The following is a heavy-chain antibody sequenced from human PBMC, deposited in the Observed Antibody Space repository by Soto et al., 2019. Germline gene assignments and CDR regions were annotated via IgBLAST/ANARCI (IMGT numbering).Heavy chain of an antibody. V-gene: IGHV1-46*01. Sequence: ASVKVSCKASGDTFTSYYMHWVRQAPGQGLEWMGIINPSGGTSYAQKFQGRVTMTRDTSTSTVYMELSSLRSEDTAVYYCAREDSYYDFWSGYYTGRHYYYGMDVWGQGTTVTVSS. D-gene: IGHD3-3*01. CDR3: AREDSYYDFWSGYYTGRHYYYGMDV. J-gene: IGHJ6*02. CDR1: GDTFTSYY. CDR2: INPSGGT.